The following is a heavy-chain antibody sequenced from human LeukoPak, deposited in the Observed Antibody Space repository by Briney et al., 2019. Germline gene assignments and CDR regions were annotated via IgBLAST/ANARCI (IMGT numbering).Heavy chain of an antibody. CDR3: AKDLFASYGSGSHFDY. Sequence: GGSLRLSCAASGFTFDDYAMHWVRQAPGKGLEWVSGISWNSGSIGYADSVKGRFTISRDNAKNSLYLQTNSLRAEDTALYYCAKDLFASYGSGSHFDYWGQGTLVTVSS. CDR1: GFTFDDYA. V-gene: IGHV3-9*01. D-gene: IGHD2-15*01. J-gene: IGHJ4*02. CDR2: ISWNSGSI.